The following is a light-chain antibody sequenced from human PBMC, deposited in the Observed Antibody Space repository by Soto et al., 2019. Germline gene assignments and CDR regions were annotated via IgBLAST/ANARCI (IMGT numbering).Light chain of an antibody. CDR2: DAS. CDR3: QQYCSSLT. J-gene: IGKJ1*01. CDR1: KSVSSY. Sequence: VLTQSAVPLSLSPWARATLAGRASKSVSSYLAWYQQKAGQAPRILIYDASSRASGIPDRFSGSGSGTDFSLTISSVQPDDFAVYYCQQYCSSLTFGLGTKVDIK. V-gene: IGKV3-20*01.